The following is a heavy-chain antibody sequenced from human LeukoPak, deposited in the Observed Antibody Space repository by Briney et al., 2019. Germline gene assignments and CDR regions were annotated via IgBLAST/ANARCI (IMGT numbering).Heavy chain of an antibody. J-gene: IGHJ3*02. CDR2: IYYSGST. D-gene: IGHD2-21*02. Sequence: PSETLSLTCTVSGGSISSSSYYWGWIRQPPGKGLEWIGSIYYSGSTYYNPSLKSRVTISVDTSKNQFSLKLSSVTAADTAVYYCARDRRGDQAPDAFDIWGQGTMVTVSS. V-gene: IGHV4-39*02. CDR3: ARDRRGDQAPDAFDI. CDR1: GGSISSSSYY.